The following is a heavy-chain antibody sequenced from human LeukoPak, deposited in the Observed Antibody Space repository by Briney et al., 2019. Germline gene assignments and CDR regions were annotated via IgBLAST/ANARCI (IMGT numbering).Heavy chain of an antibody. CDR2: IRYDGSNK. V-gene: IGHV3-30*02. CDR3: AKLYYYGSGSHPDYYYMDV. Sequence: GSLRLSCAASGFTFSSYGMHWVRQAPGKGLEWVAFIRYDGSNKYYADSVKGRFTISRDNSKNTLYLQMNSLRAEDTAVYYCAKLYYYGSGSHPDYYYMDVWGKGTTVTISS. D-gene: IGHD3-10*01. CDR1: GFTFSSYG. J-gene: IGHJ6*03.